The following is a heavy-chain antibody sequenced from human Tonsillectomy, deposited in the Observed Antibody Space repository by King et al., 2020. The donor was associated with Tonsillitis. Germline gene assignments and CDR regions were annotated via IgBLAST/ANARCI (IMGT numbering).Heavy chain of an antibody. V-gene: IGHV1-69*04. J-gene: IGHJ3*02. D-gene: IGHD6-19*01. CDR2: IIPIISMT. CDR1: GGTLRTYN. Sequence: QLEQSGAEVKKPGSSVKVSCKASGGTLRTYNISWVRQAPGLGLEWMGRIIPIISMTNYAQKFQGRVTITADKSTSTAYMELSRLRSEDTAVYYCARVIAVSGSESFDIWGQGTMVTVSS. CDR3: ARVIAVSGSESFDI.